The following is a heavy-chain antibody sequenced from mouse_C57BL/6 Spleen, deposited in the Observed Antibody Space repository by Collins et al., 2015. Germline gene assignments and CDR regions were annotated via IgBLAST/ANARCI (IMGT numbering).Heavy chain of an antibody. V-gene: IGHV3-2*02. CDR3: ARSSTTRAWFAY. D-gene: IGHD2-12*01. CDR2: ISYSGST. J-gene: IGHJ3*01. Sequence: WIRQFPGNKLEWMGYISYSGSTSYNPSLKSRISITRDTSKNQFFLQLNSVTTEDTATYYCARSSTTRAWFAYWGQGTLVTVSA.